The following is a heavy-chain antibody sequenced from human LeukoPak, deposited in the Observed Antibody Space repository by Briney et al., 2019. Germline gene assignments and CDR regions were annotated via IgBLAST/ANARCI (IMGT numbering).Heavy chain of an antibody. Sequence: GGSLRLSCAASGFTFSSYGMYWVRQAPGKGLEWVAFIRYDGSNNYYGDSMKGRFTISRDNSKNTLYLQMNSLRAEDTAVYYCAKGYGSGNFEFDPWGQGTLVTVSS. CDR1: GFTFSSYG. V-gene: IGHV3-30*02. D-gene: IGHD3-10*01. CDR2: IRYDGSNN. CDR3: AKGYGSGNFEFDP. J-gene: IGHJ5*02.